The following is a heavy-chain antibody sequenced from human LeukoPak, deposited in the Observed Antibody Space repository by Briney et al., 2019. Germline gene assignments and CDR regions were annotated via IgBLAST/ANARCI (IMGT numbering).Heavy chain of an antibody. Sequence: NSSQTLSLTCTVSGGSISSGSYYWSWIRQPAGKGLEWIGRIYTSGSTKYNQRLKSRFTISVETSKNKFSLKLRSVTAAHTAVYYCARGVVGCSGGSCYASLFDYWGQGTLVTVSS. CDR2: IYTSGST. V-gene: IGHV4-61*02. D-gene: IGHD2-15*01. CDR3: ARGVVGCSGGSCYASLFDY. J-gene: IGHJ4*02. CDR1: GGSISSGSYY.